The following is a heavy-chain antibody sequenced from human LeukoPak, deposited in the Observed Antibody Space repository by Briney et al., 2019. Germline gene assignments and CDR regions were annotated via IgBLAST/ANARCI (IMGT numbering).Heavy chain of an antibody. CDR3: AWSIDGSGSPNWFDP. CDR2: IYYSGST. CDR1: GGSISSSSYY. Sequence: KASETLSLTCTVSGGSISSSSYYWGWIRQPPGKGLEWIGYIYYSGSTNYNPSLKSRVTISVDTSKNQFSLKLSSVTAADTAVYYCAWSIDGSGSPNWFDPWGQGTLVTVSS. V-gene: IGHV4-61*05. J-gene: IGHJ5*02. D-gene: IGHD3-10*01.